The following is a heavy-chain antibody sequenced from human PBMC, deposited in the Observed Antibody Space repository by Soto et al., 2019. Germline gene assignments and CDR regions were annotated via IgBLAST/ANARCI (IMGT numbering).Heavy chain of an antibody. Sequence: VGSLRLSCAASVFTFSSYAMHCVRHSPGKWLEWVAVISYDGSNKYYADSVKGRFTISRDNSKNTLYLQMNSLRAEDTAVYYCARRLAYDYRARFQPWGQGTLVNVSS. V-gene: IGHV3-30-3*01. D-gene: IGHD4-17*01. CDR3: ARRLAYDYRARFQP. CDR2: ISYDGSNK. CDR1: VFTFSSYA. J-gene: IGHJ5*02.